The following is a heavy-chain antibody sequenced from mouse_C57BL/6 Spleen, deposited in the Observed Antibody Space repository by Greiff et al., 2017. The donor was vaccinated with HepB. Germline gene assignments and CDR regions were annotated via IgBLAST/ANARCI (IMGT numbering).Heavy chain of an antibody. CDR2: IRNKANGYTT. CDR3: ARGGYDGAWFAY. CDR1: GFTFTDYY. V-gene: IGHV7-3*01. Sequence: EVKLMESGGGLVQPGGSLSLSCAASGFTFTDYYMSWVRQPPGKALEWLGFIRNKANGYTTEYSASVKGRFTISRDNSQSILYLQMNALRAEDSATYYCARGGYDGAWFAYWGQGTLVTVSA. D-gene: IGHD2-2*01. J-gene: IGHJ3*01.